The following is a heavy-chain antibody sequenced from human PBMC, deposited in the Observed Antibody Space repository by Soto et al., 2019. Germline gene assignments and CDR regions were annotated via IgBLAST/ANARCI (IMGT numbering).Heavy chain of an antibody. CDR3: SMGGGWLIDY. CDR1: GFTFSSYW. J-gene: IGHJ4*02. V-gene: IGHV3-7*05. CDR2: IKADGSQK. Sequence: EVQLVESGGGLVQPGGSLTLSCVASGFTFSSYWMNWVRQAPGKGLEWVATIKADGSQKYYVDSVKGRFTISRDNAKNSLYLQMNSLRAEDTAVYYCSMGGGWLIDYWGQGNLVTVSS. D-gene: IGHD3-16*01.